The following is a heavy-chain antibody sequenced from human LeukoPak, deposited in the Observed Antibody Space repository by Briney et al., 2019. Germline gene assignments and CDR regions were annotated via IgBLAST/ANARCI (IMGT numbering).Heavy chain of an antibody. J-gene: IGHJ2*01. CDR3: ARARYYYDSSGYPYWYFDL. CDR1: GGSISSYY. CDR2: IYYSGST. Sequence: SETLSLTCTVSGGSISSYYWSWIRQPPGKGLEWIGYIYYSGSTNYNPSLKSRVTISVDTSKNQFSLKLSSVTAADTAVYHCARARYYYDSSGYPYWYFDLWGRGTLVTVSS. V-gene: IGHV4-59*01. D-gene: IGHD3-22*01.